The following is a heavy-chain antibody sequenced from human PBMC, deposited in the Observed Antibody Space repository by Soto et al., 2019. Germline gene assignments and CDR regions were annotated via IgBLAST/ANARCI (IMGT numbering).Heavy chain of an antibody. CDR2: ISAYNGNT. V-gene: IGHV1-18*03. J-gene: IGHJ4*02. CDR1: GYTFTSYG. D-gene: IGHD6-19*01. Sequence: QVQLVQSGAEVKKPGASVKVSCKASGYTFTSYGISWVRQAPGQGLEWMGWISAYNGNTNYAQKLQGRVTMTTDSSTSTAYMELRSLRSDDMAVYSCARAGAMDSSGWYVYWGQGTLVTVSS. CDR3: ARAGAMDSSGWYVY.